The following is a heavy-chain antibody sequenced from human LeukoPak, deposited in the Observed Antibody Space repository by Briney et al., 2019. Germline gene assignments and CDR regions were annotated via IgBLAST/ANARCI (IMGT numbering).Heavy chain of an antibody. CDR1: GGSFSGYY. CDR3: ARVRYYGSGSYYYYFDY. V-gene: IGHV4-34*01. Sequence: PSETLSLTCAVYGGSFSGYYWSWIRQPPGKGLEWIGEINHSGSTYYNPSLKSRVTISVDTSKNQFSLKLSSVTAADTAVYYCARVRYYGSGSYYYYFDYWGQGTLVTVSS. D-gene: IGHD3-10*01. CDR2: INHSGST. J-gene: IGHJ4*02.